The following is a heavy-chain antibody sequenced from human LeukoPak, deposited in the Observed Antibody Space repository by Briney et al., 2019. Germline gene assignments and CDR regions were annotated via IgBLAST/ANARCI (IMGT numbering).Heavy chain of an antibody. CDR3: ARDPQYCAGDCHYGRFDY. Sequence: PGGSLRLSCAASGFTFIVYWLPWVRQAPGKGLEWVANIKQDGSEKYYVDSVKGRFTISIDNAKNSLYLQMNSLRAEDTAVYYCARDPQYCAGDCHYGRFDYWGQGTLVTVSS. J-gene: IGHJ4*02. CDR2: IKQDGSEK. D-gene: IGHD2-21*02. CDR1: GFTFIVYW. V-gene: IGHV3-7*01.